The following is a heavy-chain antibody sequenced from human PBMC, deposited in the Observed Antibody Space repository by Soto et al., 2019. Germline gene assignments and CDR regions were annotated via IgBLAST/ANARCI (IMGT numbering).Heavy chain of an antibody. CDR2: IIPIFGTA. J-gene: IGHJ6*02. Sequence: ASVKVSCKASGGTFNSYAISWVRQAPGQGLEWMGGIIPIFGTANYAQKFQGRVTISADKSTSTVYMELTSLRSEDTAVYYCARALYSNYNYYYYGMDVWGQVTTVTVSS. CDR1: GGTFNSYA. V-gene: IGHV1-69*06. D-gene: IGHD4-4*01. CDR3: ARALYSNYNYYYYGMDV.